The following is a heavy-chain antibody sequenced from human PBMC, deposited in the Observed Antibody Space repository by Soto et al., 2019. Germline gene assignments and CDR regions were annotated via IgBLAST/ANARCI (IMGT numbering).Heavy chain of an antibody. CDR2: IYHSGST. D-gene: IGHD2-2*01. V-gene: IGHV4-34*09. J-gene: IGHJ6*03. Sequence: SETLSLTCAVYGGSFSGYYWSWLRQPPGKGLEWIGYIYHSGSTYYNPSLKSRVTISVDTSKNQFSLKLSSVTAADTAVYYCARAAADCSSTSCYDYYYYMDVWGKGTTVTVSS. CDR3: ARAAADCSSTSCYDYYYYMDV. CDR1: GGSFSGYY.